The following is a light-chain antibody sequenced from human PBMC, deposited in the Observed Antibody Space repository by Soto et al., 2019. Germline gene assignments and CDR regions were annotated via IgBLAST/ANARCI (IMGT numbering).Light chain of an antibody. J-gene: IGKJ1*01. Sequence: DIQMTQSPSSLSASVGDTVTITCRASQSITNYLTWYQQKPGKAPKLLIYGASSVQSGVPSRFSGSGSGTDFTLTIASLQPEDFATYYCQQTFNTPRTFGQGTKVEIK. CDR3: QQTFNTPRT. CDR1: QSITNY. V-gene: IGKV1-39*01. CDR2: GAS.